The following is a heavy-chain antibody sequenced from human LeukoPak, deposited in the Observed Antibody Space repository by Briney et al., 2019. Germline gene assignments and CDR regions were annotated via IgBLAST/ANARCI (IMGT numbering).Heavy chain of an antibody. J-gene: IGHJ3*02. CDR3: TTFDYAAFLI. D-gene: IGHD4/OR15-4a*01. V-gene: IGHV3-15*01. CDR2: IKSKTDGGTR. CDR1: GFTSSNAW. Sequence: GGSLRLFCAVSGFTSSNAWMSGVRQAPGQGLEWVGRIKSKTDGGTRDYAAPVKGRFTISRDDSKNPLYLQMNSLIPEDTAVYYCTTFDYAAFLIWGQGTMVTVSS.